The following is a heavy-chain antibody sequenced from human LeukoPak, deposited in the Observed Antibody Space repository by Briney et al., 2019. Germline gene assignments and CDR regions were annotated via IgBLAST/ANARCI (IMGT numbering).Heavy chain of an antibody. CDR2: IYYSGST. Sequence: ETLSLTCTVSGGSISSVGHYWGWIRQPPGKGLEWIGNIYYSGSTYYNPSVESRVTISVDTSKNQFSLKVTSVTAADTAVYYCVREIIHYYDSSGYYDCWGQGTLVTVSS. V-gene: IGHV4-39*07. D-gene: IGHD3-22*01. CDR3: VREIIHYYDSSGYYDC. CDR1: GGSISSVGHY. J-gene: IGHJ4*02.